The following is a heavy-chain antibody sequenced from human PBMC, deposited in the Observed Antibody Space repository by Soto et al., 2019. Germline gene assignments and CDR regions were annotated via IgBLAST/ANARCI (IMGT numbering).Heavy chain of an antibody. D-gene: IGHD2-21*01. CDR2: IKEDGSEK. V-gene: IGHV3-7*03. J-gene: IGHJ4*02. CDR1: GFTFTSHW. CDR3: AREGFNCAGDYFDY. Sequence: EAQLVVSGGGLVQPGGSLRVSCAASGFTFTSHWMSWVRQAPGKGLEWVANIKEDGSEKSYVDSVKGRFTISRDNAKKSMYLQMNSLRAEDTAVYYCAREGFNCAGDYFDYWGQGTLVTVSS.